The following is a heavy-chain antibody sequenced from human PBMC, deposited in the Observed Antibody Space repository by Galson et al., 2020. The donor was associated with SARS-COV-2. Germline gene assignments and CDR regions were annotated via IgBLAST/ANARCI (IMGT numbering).Heavy chain of an antibody. D-gene: IGHD2-15*01. Sequence: SETLSLTCAVYGGSFSGYYWSWIRQPPGKGLEWIGEINHSGSTNYNPSLKSRVTISVDTSKNQFSLKLSSVTAADTAVYYCARGPALDWYFDLWGRGTLVTVSS. V-gene: IGHV4-34*01. J-gene: IGHJ2*01. CDR1: GGSFSGYY. CDR3: ARGPALDWYFDL. CDR2: INHSGST.